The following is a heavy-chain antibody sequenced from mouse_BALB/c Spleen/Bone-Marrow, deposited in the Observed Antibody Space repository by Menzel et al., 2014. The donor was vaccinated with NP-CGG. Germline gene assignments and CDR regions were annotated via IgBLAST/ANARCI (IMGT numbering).Heavy chain of an antibody. CDR1: GFNIKDTY. V-gene: IGHV14-3*02. Sequence: VQLKHSGAELVKPGASVKLSCTASGFNIKDTYMHWVKQRPEQGLEWIGRIDPANGNTKYDPKFQGKATITADTSSNTAYLRLSSLTPEDTAVYYCARWEYYAMDYWGQGTSVTVSS. CDR2: IDPANGNT. J-gene: IGHJ4*01. CDR3: ARWEYYAMDY. D-gene: IGHD4-1*01.